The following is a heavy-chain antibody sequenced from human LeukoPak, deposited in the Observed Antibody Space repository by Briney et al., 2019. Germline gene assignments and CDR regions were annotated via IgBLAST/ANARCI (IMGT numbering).Heavy chain of an antibody. Sequence: PSETLSLTCTVSGYSISSGYYWGWIRQPPGKGLEWIGSIYHSGSTYYNPSLKSRVTISVDTSKNQFSLKLSSVTAADTAVYYCARDPQCSGGSCYPFDYWGQGTLVTVSS. J-gene: IGHJ4*02. CDR3: ARDPQCSGGSCYPFDY. V-gene: IGHV4-38-2*02. CDR2: IYHSGST. CDR1: GYSISSGYY. D-gene: IGHD2-15*01.